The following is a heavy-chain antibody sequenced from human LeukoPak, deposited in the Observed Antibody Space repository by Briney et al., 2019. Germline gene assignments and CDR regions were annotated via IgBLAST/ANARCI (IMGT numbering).Heavy chain of an antibody. CDR3: ARRDIEGWFDP. J-gene: IGHJ5*02. D-gene: IGHD5-12*01. CDR1: GGSFSGYY. V-gene: IGHV4-34*01. Sequence: SETLSLTCAVYGGSFSGYYWSWIRQPPGKGLEWIGSIYYSGSTYYNPSLKCRVTISVDTSKNQFSLKLSSVTAADTAVYYCARRDIEGWFDPWGQGTLVTVSS. CDR2: IYYSGST.